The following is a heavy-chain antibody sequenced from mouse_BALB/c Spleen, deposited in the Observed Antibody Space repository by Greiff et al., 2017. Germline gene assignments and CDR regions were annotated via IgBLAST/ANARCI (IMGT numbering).Heavy chain of an antibody. Sequence: QVQLKESGAELVRPGASVTLSCKASGYTFTDYEMHWVKQTPVHGLEWIGAIDPETGGTAYNQKFKGKATLTADKSSSTAYMELRSLTSEDSAVYYCTRLGLRPWFAYWGQGTLVTVSA. CDR1: GYTFTDYE. D-gene: IGHD2-4*01. CDR3: TRLGLRPWFAY. V-gene: IGHV1-15*01. J-gene: IGHJ3*01. CDR2: IDPETGGT.